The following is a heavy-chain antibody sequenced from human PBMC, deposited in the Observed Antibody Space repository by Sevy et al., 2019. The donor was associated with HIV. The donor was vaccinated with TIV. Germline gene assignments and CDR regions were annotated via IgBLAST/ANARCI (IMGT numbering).Heavy chain of an antibody. Sequence: ASVKVSCKSSGYTFTGDYLHWVRQAPGQGLEWMGRVYPNSGGTNYAQKFQGRVTMTRDTSIRTAYMELSRLRSDDTAVYYCARDGGGGHTNSGMDVWGQGTTVTVSS. CDR2: VYPNSGGT. CDR1: GYTFTGDY. D-gene: IGHD2-15*01. V-gene: IGHV1-2*06. J-gene: IGHJ6*02. CDR3: ARDGGGGHTNSGMDV.